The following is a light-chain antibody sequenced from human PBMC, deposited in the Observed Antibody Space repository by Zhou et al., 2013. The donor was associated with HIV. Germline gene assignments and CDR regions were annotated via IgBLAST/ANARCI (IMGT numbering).Light chain of an antibody. V-gene: IGKV1-39*01. CDR3: QQTYSIPLT. J-gene: IGKJ4*01. Sequence: DIQMTQSPSSLSASVGDRVTITCRASQSIATYLHWYQQKPGKAPELLIFGASSLQAGVPLRFSGSGSGTYFTLTISNLQPEDFATYFCQQTYSIPLTFGGGTRLEIK. CDR2: GAS. CDR1: QSIATY.